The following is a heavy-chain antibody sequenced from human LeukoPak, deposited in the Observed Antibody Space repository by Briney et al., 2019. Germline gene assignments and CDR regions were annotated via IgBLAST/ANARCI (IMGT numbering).Heavy chain of an antibody. D-gene: IGHD2-15*01. J-gene: IGHJ5*02. CDR2: IYPDDSDT. Sequence: GESLKISCKHSEYSFPNYCIGWVRQMPGKGLEWMGIIYPDDSDTRYSPSFQGQVTISADKSISTAYLQWSSLKASDTAMYYCARLRSGGGIRFDPWGQGTLVTVSS. CDR3: ARLRSGGGIRFDP. V-gene: IGHV5-51*01. CDR1: EYSFPNYC.